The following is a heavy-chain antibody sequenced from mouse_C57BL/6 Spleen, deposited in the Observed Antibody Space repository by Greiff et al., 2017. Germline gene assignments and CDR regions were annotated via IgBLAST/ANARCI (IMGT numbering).Heavy chain of an antibody. CDR1: GYTFTTYP. CDR2: FHPYNDDT. Sequence: VQGVESGAELVKPGASVKMSCKASGYTFTTYPIEWMKQNHGKSLEWIGNFHPYNDDTKYNEKFKGKATLTVEKSSSTVYLELSRLTSDDSAVYYCARQDYYGSGFDYWGQGTTLTVSS. V-gene: IGHV1-47*01. J-gene: IGHJ2*01. CDR3: ARQDYYGSGFDY. D-gene: IGHD1-1*01.